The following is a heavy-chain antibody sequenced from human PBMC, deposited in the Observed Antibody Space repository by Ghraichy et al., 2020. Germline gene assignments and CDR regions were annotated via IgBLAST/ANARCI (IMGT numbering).Heavy chain of an antibody. V-gene: IGHV3-21*01. Sequence: GGSLRLSCAASGFTFSSYSMNWVRQAPGKGLEWVSSISSSSSYIYYADSVKGRFTISRDNSKNSLYLQMNSLRAEDTAVYYCASQLIPAAKGDVDYWGQGTLVTVSS. J-gene: IGHJ4*02. CDR3: ASQLIPAAKGDVDY. CDR1: GFTFSSYS. CDR2: ISSSSSYI. D-gene: IGHD2-2*01.